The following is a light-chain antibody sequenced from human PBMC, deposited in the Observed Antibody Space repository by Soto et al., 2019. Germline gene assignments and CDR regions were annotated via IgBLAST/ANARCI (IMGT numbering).Light chain of an antibody. CDR2: RNN. CDR1: SSDVGGYDY. J-gene: IGLJ2*01. Sequence: QSALTQPPSASGSPGQPVTISCTGTSSDVGGYDYVSWYQQYPGKAPKLLIYRNNQRPSGVPDRISGSKSGTSASLAISGLRSEDEADYYCVTWDDSLSGALIGGGTKVTVL. V-gene: IGLV2-8*01. CDR3: VTWDDSLSGAL.